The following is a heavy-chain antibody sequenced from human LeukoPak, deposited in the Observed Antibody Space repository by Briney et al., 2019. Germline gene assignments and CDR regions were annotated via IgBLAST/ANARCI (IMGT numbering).Heavy chain of an antibody. V-gene: IGHV3-7*01. CDR1: GFTSGISW. CDR3: ARNAR. Sequence: PGGSLRLSCAASGFTSGISWMSWVRQAPRKGLEWVANINQDGSAQFYVHSVKGRFTISRDNAKSSLSLQMNSLRAEDTAVYYCARNARWGQGILVTVSS. CDR2: INQDGSAQ. J-gene: IGHJ4*02.